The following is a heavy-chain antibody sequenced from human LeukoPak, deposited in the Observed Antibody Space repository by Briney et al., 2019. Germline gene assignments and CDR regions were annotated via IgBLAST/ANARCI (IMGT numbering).Heavy chain of an antibody. V-gene: IGHV3-23*01. Sequence: GGSLRLSCAASGSTFSSYAMSWVRQAPGKGLEWVSAISGSGGSTYYADSVKGRFTISRDNSKNTLYLQMNSLRAEDTAVYYCAKSPGIRREQWLINRSAFDIWGQGTMVTVSS. CDR1: GSTFSSYA. J-gene: IGHJ3*02. CDR2: ISGSGGST. CDR3: AKSPGIRREQWLINRSAFDI. D-gene: IGHD6-19*01.